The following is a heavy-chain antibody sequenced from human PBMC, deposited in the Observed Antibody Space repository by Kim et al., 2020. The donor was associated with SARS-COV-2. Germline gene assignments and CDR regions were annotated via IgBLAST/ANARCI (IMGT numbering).Heavy chain of an antibody. CDR3: ATADPGYGDYPDY. J-gene: IGHJ4*02. V-gene: IGHV1-24*01. Sequence: YAQKFQGRVTMTEDTSTDTAYMELSSLRSEDTAVYYCATADPGYGDYPDYWGQGTLVTVSS. D-gene: IGHD4-17*01.